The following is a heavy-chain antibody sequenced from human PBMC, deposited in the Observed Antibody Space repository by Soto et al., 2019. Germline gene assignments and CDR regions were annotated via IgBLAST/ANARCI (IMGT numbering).Heavy chain of an antibody. Sequence: RSETLSLTFTVSGGSIFPSPWPCLRQPPGKGLEWIGYIYYTGSANYNPSLNSRVTISVDRAKNQVSLRLSCVTAADTAVYFCARVTGTEAYFFDYWGQGTLVTVSS. V-gene: IGHV4-59*01. J-gene: IGHJ4*02. CDR2: IYYTGSA. CDR3: ARVTGTEAYFFDY. CDR1: GGSIFPSP. D-gene: IGHD1-1*01.